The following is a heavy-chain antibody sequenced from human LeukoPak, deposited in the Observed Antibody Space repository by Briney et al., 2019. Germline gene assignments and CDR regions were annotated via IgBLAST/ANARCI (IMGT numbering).Heavy chain of an antibody. Sequence: ASVKLSCNASGSTLTSYSMHWVRPAPRHGLEWMGIINPAVGDAIYAQNVKGRLTMTTDMSTNTACMELSNLRSDDPAVSDCGRSGFSTVWQGGWHALDIWGRGTMLTLSS. J-gene: IGHJ3*02. CDR1: GSTLTSYS. V-gene: IGHV1-46*04. CDR3: GRSGFSTVWQGGWHALDI. CDR2: INPAVGDA. D-gene: IGHD6-13*01.